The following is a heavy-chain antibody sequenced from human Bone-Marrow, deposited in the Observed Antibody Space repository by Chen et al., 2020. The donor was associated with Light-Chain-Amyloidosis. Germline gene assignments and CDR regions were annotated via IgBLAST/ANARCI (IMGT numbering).Heavy chain of an antibody. D-gene: IGHD3-3*01. CDR3: ARGGGVVWGDPWYFDL. CDR2: IGTAGDP. CDR1: GFTFSSYD. V-gene: IGHV3-13*05. J-gene: IGHJ2*01. Sequence: EVQLVESGGGLVQPGGSLRLSGAASGFTFSSYDMHWVRQATGKGLEWVSAIGTAGDPYYPGSVKGRFTISRENAKNSLYLQMNSLRAGDTAVYYCARGGGVVWGDPWYFDLWGRGTLVTVSS.